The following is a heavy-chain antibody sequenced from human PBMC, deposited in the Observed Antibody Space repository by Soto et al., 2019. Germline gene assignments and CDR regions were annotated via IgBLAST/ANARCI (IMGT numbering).Heavy chain of an antibody. CDR2: IKSKTDGGTT. CDR3: TTGFWDSSGYRVDDAFDI. V-gene: IGHV3-15*07. Sequence: GGSLRLSCAASGFTFSNAWMNWVRQAPGKGLEWVGRIKSKTDGGTTDYAAPVKGRFTISRDDSKNTLYLQMNSLKTEDTAVYYCTTGFWDSSGYRVDDAFDIWGQGTMVTVSS. CDR1: GFTFSNAW. J-gene: IGHJ3*02. D-gene: IGHD3-22*01.